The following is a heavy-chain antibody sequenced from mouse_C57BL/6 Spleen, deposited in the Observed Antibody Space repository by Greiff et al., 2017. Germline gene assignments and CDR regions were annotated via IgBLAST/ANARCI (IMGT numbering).Heavy chain of an antibody. V-gene: IGHV1-76*01. CDR1: GYTFTDYY. J-gene: IGHJ1*03. CDR3: ARDGVGRRYFDV. Sequence: QVQLKQSGAELVRPGASVKLSCKASGYTFTDYYINWVKQRPGQGLEWIARIYPGSGNTYYNEKFKGKATLTAEKSSSTAYMQLSSLTSEDSAVYFCARDGVGRRYFDVWGTGTTVTVSS. CDR2: IYPGSGNT. D-gene: IGHD4-1*01.